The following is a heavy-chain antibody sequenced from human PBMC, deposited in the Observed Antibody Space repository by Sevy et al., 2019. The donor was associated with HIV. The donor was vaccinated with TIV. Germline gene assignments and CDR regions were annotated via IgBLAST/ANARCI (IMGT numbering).Heavy chain of an antibody. D-gene: IGHD6-13*01. Sequence: SEILSLTCTVSGASIRDSSYYWAWIRQPPGKGLKWIGNIYSYGETYYNSSLKSRVTISVDTSKSQFSLSLTSVTAADTAIYFCARSMEQQLDAFDIWGQGTMVTVSS. J-gene: IGHJ3*02. CDR2: IYSYGET. V-gene: IGHV4-39*01. CDR1: GASIRDSSYY. CDR3: ARSMEQQLDAFDI.